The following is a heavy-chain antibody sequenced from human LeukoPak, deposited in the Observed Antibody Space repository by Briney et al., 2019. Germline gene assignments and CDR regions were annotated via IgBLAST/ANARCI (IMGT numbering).Heavy chain of an antibody. D-gene: IGHD5-24*01. Sequence: SGPTLVRPTQTLTLTCTFSGFSLSTSGVGVGWVRQPPEKALEWLALIYWDDDKRYSPSLKNRFTITKDTSKNQVVLTMANMDPVDTATYYCARPRTGYKGYYFDYWGQGTLVTVSS. CDR2: IYWDDDK. V-gene: IGHV2-5*02. CDR3: ARPRTGYKGYYFDY. J-gene: IGHJ4*02. CDR1: GFSLSTSGVG.